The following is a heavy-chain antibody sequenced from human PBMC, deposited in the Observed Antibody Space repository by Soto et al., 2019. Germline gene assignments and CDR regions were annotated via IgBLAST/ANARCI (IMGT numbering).Heavy chain of an antibody. V-gene: IGHV3-33*01. J-gene: IGHJ4*02. CDR2: IWYDGSNK. CDR1: GFTFSSYG. Sequence: PGGSLRLSCAASGFTFSSYGMHWVRQAPGKGLEWVAVIWYDGSNKYYADSVKGRFTISRDNSKNTLYLQMNSLRAEDTAVYYCARDTGYYDILAGLKEVYFDYWGQGTLVTVSS. CDR3: ARDTGYYDILAGLKEVYFDY. D-gene: IGHD3-9*01.